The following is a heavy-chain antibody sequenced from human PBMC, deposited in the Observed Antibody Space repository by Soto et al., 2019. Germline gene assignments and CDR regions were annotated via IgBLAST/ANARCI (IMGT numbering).Heavy chain of an antibody. CDR2: INPNSGGT. J-gene: IGHJ6*02. CDR3: ARQQLEPPSNEASYYYYGMDV. Sequence: ASVKVSCKASGYTFTGYYMHWVRQAPGQGLEGMGGINPNSGGTNYAQKFQGWVTMTRDTSISTAYMELSRLRSDDTAVYYCARQQLEPPSNEASYYYYGMDVWGQGTTVTV. CDR1: GYTFTGYY. V-gene: IGHV1-2*04. D-gene: IGHD1-1*01.